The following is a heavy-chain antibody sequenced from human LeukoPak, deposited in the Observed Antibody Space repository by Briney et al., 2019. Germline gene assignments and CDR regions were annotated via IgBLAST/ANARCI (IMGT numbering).Heavy chain of an antibody. V-gene: IGHV4-4*02. CDR2: VHLNGAT. Sequence: PSETLSLTCAVSGGSTTTTNWWSWVRQPPGKGLGWIGEVHLNGATNYNPSLESRFSMSIDKSNNHLSLEVTSVTAADTAMYYCTRESGAFSPFGFWGQGTLVTVSS. D-gene: IGHD1-26*01. CDR3: TRESGAFSPFGF. CDR1: GGSTTTTNW. J-gene: IGHJ4*02.